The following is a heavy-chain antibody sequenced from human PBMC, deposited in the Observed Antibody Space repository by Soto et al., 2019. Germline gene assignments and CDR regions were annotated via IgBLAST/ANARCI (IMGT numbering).Heavy chain of an antibody. CDR3: ERSGSQDPHFDY. CDR1: GYTFTSYA. CDR2: INAGNGNT. V-gene: IGHV1-3*01. J-gene: IGHJ4*02. Sequence: ASVKVSCKASGYTFTSYAMHWVRQAPGQRLEWMGWINAGNGNTKYSQKFQGRVTITRDTSASTAYMELSSLRSEDTAVYYCERSGSQDPHFDYWGQGTLVTVSS. D-gene: IGHD1-26*01.